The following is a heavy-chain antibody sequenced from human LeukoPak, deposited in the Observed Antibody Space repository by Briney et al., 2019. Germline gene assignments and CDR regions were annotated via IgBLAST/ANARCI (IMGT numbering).Heavy chain of an antibody. V-gene: IGHV1-2*02. CDR2: INPNSGGT. D-gene: IGHD3-22*01. CDR3: AREHSSGYYFDAFDI. Sequence: ASVKVSCKASGYTFTGYYIHWVRQAPGQGLEWMGWINPNSGGTNYAQKFRGGVTMTRDTSISTAYMELSRLRSDDTALYYCAREHSSGYYFDAFDIWGQGTMVTVSS. CDR1: GYTFTGYY. J-gene: IGHJ3*02.